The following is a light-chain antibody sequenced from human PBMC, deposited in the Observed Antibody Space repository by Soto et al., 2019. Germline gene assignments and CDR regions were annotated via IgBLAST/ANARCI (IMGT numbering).Light chain of an antibody. V-gene: IGKV3-20*01. J-gene: IGKJ1*01. CDR2: GAS. CDR1: QSVSSSY. Sequence: EIVLTQSPGTLSLSPGERATLSCRASQSVSSSYLAWYQQKPGQAPRLLIYGASSRATGIPDRFSGSGSETDFTLTISRLEPEDFAVYYCQQYGSSFWTFGQGTKVEIK. CDR3: QQYGSSFWT.